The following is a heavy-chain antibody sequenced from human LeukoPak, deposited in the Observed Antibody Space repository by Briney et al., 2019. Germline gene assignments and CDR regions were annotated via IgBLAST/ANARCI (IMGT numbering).Heavy chain of an antibody. Sequence: PGGSLRLSCAASGFTFSSYGMHWVRQAPGKGLEWVAFIRYDGSNKYYADSVKGRFTISRENAKNSLYLQMNSLRAGDTAVYYCARASTDSSGYFDYWGQGTLVTVSS. CDR1: GFTFSSYG. V-gene: IGHV3-30*02. CDR3: ARASTDSSGYFDY. CDR2: IRYDGSNK. J-gene: IGHJ4*02. D-gene: IGHD3-22*01.